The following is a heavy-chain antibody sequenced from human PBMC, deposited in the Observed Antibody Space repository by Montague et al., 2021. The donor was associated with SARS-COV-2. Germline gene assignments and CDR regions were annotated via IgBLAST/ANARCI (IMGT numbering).Heavy chain of an antibody. CDR1: DDSFSHYF. CDR3: ARVGTGYSSNLPSYFQH. CDR2: IYNRGTT. V-gene: IGHV4-59*01. J-gene: IGHJ1*01. D-gene: IGHD6-13*01. Sequence: SETLSLTCTVSDDSFSHYFWSWIRQPPGKGLEWIGNIYNRGTTNYNPALKSRVSLSIDKSKNQLSLNLTSVTAADTAMYYCARVGTGYSSNLPSYFQHWGLGTLVTVSS.